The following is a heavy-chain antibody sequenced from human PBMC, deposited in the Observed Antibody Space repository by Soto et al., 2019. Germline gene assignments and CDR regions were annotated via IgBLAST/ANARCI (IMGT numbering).Heavy chain of an antibody. J-gene: IGHJ4*02. Sequence: PGGSLRLSCVGSGFIFEDFAMNWVRQVPGKGLEWVSGISWNSATLAYADSVKGRFIVSRDNAKNILYLQMNSLRAEDAALYYCAKDVGSYYYDTSAYLYDYWGQGTLVTVSS. CDR3: AKDVGSYYYDTSAYLYDY. CDR1: GFIFEDFA. V-gene: IGHV3-9*01. D-gene: IGHD3-22*01. CDR2: ISWNSATL.